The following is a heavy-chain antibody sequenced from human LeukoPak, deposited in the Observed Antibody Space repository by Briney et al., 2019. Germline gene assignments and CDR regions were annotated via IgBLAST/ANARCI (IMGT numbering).Heavy chain of an antibody. CDR3: ARDSDWNYEGLDY. Sequence: GGSLRLSCAASGFTFSDYYMSWIRHAPGKGLEWVSYIGSSGSTIYYADSVKGRFTISRDNAKNSLYLQMNSLRAEDTAVYYCARDSDWNYEGLDYWGQGTLVTVSS. J-gene: IGHJ4*02. CDR1: GFTFSDYY. CDR2: IGSSGSTI. V-gene: IGHV3-11*01. D-gene: IGHD1-7*01.